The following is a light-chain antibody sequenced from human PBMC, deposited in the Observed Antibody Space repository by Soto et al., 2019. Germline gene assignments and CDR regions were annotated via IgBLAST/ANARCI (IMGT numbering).Light chain of an antibody. CDR1: QSITNSK. J-gene: IGKJ4*01. CDR2: KAS. Sequence: DIQMTQSPSTLSASVGDRVTITCRASQSITNSKLAWYQQKPGKAPKVLIYKASSLQSGVPSRFSGSGSGTEFTLTISSLQPDDFATYYCQHYRSYPLTFGGGTKVEIK. V-gene: IGKV1-5*03. CDR3: QHYRSYPLT.